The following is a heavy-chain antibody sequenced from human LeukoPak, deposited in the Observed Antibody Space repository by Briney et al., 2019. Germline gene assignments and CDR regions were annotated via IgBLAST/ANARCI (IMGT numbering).Heavy chain of an antibody. D-gene: IGHD6-19*01. Sequence: ASVKVSCKASGYTFTSYAMHWVRQAPGQRLGWMGWINAGNGNTKYSQKFQGRVTITRDTSASTAYMELSSLRSEDTAVYYCATGKGSGWYYYYGMDVWGQGTTVTVSS. J-gene: IGHJ6*02. CDR1: GYTFTSYA. CDR2: INAGNGNT. V-gene: IGHV1-3*01. CDR3: ATGKGSGWYYYYGMDV.